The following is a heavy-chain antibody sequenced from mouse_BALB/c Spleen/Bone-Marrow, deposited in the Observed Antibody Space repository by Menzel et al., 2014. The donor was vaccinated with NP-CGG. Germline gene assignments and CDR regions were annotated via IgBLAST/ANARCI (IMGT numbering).Heavy chain of an antibody. Sequence: VQLQQSGAELVKPGASVKLSCTASGFNIKDTYMHWVKQRPEQGLEWIGRIDPANGNTKYDPKFQGKATITADTSSNAAFLQLSSLTAEDTAVYYCARWEYYAMDYWGQGTSVTVSS. CDR1: GFNIKDTY. CDR2: IDPANGNT. CDR3: ARWEYYAMDY. V-gene: IGHV14-3*02. J-gene: IGHJ4*01. D-gene: IGHD4-1*01.